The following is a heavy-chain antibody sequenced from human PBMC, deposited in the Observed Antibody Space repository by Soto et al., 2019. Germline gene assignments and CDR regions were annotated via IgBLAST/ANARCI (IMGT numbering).Heavy chain of an antibody. CDR2: ISGNGGNT. CDR1: GFAFRSYP. Sequence: GGSLRLSCTASGFAFRSYPMHWVRQAPGKGLEPVSAISGNGGNTYYADSVKGRLTISRDNSKNTLYLQMGGLTIEDMALYYCARERPAGSYDYWGRGTLVTVSS. J-gene: IGHJ4*02. CDR3: ARERPAGSYDY. D-gene: IGHD1-26*01. V-gene: IGHV3-64*02.